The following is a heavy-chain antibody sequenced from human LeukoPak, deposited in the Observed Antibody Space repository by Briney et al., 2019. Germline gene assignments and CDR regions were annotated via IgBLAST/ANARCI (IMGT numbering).Heavy chain of an antibody. CDR1: GGSFSGYY. J-gene: IGHJ4*02. CDR3: ARGSNSSGWYSDY. Sequence: SETLSLTCAVYGGSFSGYYWSWIRQPPGKGLEWIGEINHSGSTNYNPSLKSRVTISVDTSKNQFFLKLSSVTAADTAVYYCARGSNSSGWYSDYWGQGTLVTVSS. CDR2: INHSGST. D-gene: IGHD6-19*01. V-gene: IGHV4-34*01.